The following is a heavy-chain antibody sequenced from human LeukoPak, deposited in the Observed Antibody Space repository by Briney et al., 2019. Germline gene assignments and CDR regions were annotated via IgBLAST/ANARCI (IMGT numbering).Heavy chain of an antibody. CDR3: ARALAVTGRGPRDFDF. Sequence: ASVKVSCKASNYTFTDYGINWVRQAPGQGLEWVGWVSAFNGHTFYTQKFQGRITMTTDTSTSTAHMELRSLTSDDTAVYYCARALAVTGRGPRDFDFWGQGTLVTVSS. J-gene: IGHJ4*02. CDR1: NYTFTDYG. CDR2: VSAFNGHT. D-gene: IGHD6-19*01. V-gene: IGHV1-18*01.